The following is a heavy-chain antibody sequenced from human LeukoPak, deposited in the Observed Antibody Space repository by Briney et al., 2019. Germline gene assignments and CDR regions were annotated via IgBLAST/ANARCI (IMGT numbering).Heavy chain of an antibody. V-gene: IGHV3-23*01. Sequence: GGSLRLSCAASGFTFSSHGMSWVRQAPGKGLEWVSAISDSGNTYHADSVRGRFTISRDTSRSTLYLQMNSLRAEDAAVYYCAKAPVTSCRGAFCYPFDYWGQGTLVTVSS. CDR1: GFTFSSHG. CDR3: AKAPVTSCRGAFCYPFDY. J-gene: IGHJ4*02. D-gene: IGHD2-15*01. CDR2: ISDSGNT.